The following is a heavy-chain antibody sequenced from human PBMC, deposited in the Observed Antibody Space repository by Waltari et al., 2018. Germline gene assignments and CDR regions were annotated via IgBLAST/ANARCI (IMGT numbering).Heavy chain of an antibody. CDR3: ARDDGYDFWSGYYTGGGAFDI. CDR1: GGSISSYY. CDR2: IYYSGRT. V-gene: IGHV4-59*01. J-gene: IGHJ3*02. D-gene: IGHD3-3*01. Sequence: QVQLQESGPGLVKPSETLSLTCTVSGGSISSYYWSWIRQPPGKGLEWIGYIYYSGRTTYNPSLKSRVTISVDTSKNQFSRKLSSVTAADTAVYYCARDDGYDFWSGYYTGGGAFDIWGQGTMVTVSS.